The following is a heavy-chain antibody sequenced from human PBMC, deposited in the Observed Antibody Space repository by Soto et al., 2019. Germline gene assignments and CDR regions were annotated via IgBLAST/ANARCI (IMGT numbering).Heavy chain of an antibody. CDR2: INHGGST. CDR1: GGSFSGF. CDR3: ARVFLGYSSIWYVRTFDY. Sequence: QVQLQQWGAGLLKPSETLSLTCAVFGGSFSGFWSWIRQPPGKGLEWIGEINHGGSTNYNPSLKSRVTISGDTSKNQFSLKLISVAAADTAVYYCARVFLGYSSIWYVRTFDYWGQGTLVTVSS. V-gene: IGHV4-34*01. J-gene: IGHJ4*02. D-gene: IGHD6-13*01.